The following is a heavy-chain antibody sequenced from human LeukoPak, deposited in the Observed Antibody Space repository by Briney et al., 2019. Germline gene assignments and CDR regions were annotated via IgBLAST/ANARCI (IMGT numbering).Heavy chain of an antibody. D-gene: IGHD3-22*01. J-gene: IGHJ4*02. Sequence: VASVKVSCTASGYTFTGYYMHWVRQAPGQGLEWMGWINPNSGGTNYAQKFQGRVTMTRDTSISTAYMELSRLRSDDTAVYYCARAPYYYDSSGSAYWGQGTLVTVSS. CDR2: INPNSGGT. V-gene: IGHV1-2*02. CDR1: GYTFTGYY. CDR3: ARAPYYYDSSGSAY.